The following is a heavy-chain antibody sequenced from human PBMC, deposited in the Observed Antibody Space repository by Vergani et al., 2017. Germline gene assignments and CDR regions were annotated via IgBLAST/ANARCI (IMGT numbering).Heavy chain of an antibody. V-gene: IGHV2-5*02. CDR2: IYWDDDK. CDR3: AHRRRYYGSGSPIT. Sequence: QITLKESGPTLVKPTQTLTLTCTFSGFSLSTSGVGVGWIRQPPGKALEWLALIYWDDDKRYSPSLKSRLTITKDTSKNQVVLTMTNMDPVDTATYYGAHRRRYYGSGSPITWGQGTLVTVSS. CDR1: GFSLSTSGVG. D-gene: IGHD3-10*01. J-gene: IGHJ5*02.